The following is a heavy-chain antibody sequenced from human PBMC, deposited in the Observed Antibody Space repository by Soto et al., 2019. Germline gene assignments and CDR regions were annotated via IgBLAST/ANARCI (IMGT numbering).Heavy chain of an antibody. J-gene: IGHJ6*03. CDR3: ARAVYTMDYDYYYFMDV. Sequence: EVQLVESGGGLVQPGGSLRLSCASSGFTFSSYWTSWVRQAPGKGLEWVANIKQDGSEKYYVDSVKGRFTISRDNAKNSLYLQMNSLRAEDTAVYYRARAVYTMDYDYYYFMDVWGKGTTVTVSS. CDR2: IKQDGSEK. V-gene: IGHV3-7*01. CDR1: GFTFSSYW. D-gene: IGHD2-8*01.